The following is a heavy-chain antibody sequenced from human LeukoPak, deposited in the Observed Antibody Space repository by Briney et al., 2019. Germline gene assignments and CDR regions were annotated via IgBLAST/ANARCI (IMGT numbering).Heavy chain of an antibody. CDR1: GGTFSSYA. J-gene: IGHJ6*02. Sequence: SVKVSCKASGGTFSSYAISWVRQAPGQGLEWMGGIIPILGTANYAQKFQGRVTITADESTSTAYMELSSLRSEDTAVYYCARGRDIVVVPAANYYYYYGMDVWGQGTTVTVSS. V-gene: IGHV1-69*01. CDR2: IIPILGTA. CDR3: ARGRDIVVVPAANYYYYYGMDV. D-gene: IGHD2-2*01.